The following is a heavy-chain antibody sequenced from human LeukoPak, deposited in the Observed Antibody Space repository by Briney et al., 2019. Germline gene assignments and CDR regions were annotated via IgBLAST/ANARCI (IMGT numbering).Heavy chain of an antibody. Sequence: SQTLSLTCTVSGGSISSGSYYWSWIRQPAGKGLEWIGRIYTSGSTNYNPSLKSRVTISVDTSKNQFSLKLSSVTAADTAVYYCARVFEEEVDYWGQGTLVTVSS. J-gene: IGHJ4*02. CDR3: ARVFEEEVDY. V-gene: IGHV4-61*02. CDR1: GGSISSGSYY. CDR2: IYTSGST.